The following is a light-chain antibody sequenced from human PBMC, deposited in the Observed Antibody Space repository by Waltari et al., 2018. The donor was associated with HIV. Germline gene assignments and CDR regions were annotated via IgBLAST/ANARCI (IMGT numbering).Light chain of an antibody. J-gene: IGLJ3*02. CDR3: QSSDSIIAV. Sequence: NFMLTQPHSVSGSPGKTVIISCTRSSGSIDSNYVQWYQQRPGSAPMILIYEDTERPSGVPERFSASIDSSSNSASLTISGLKTEDEADYYCQSSDSIIAVFGEGTKLTVL. V-gene: IGLV6-57*03. CDR2: EDT. CDR1: SGSIDSNY.